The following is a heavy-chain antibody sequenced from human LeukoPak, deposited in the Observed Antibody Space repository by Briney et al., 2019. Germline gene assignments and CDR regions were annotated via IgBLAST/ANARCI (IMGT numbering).Heavy chain of an antibody. CDR3: ARENPNLGNTYYYDSRQAFDY. CDR2: ISSSSSYI. V-gene: IGHV3-21*01. J-gene: IGHJ4*02. D-gene: IGHD3-22*01. CDR1: GFTFSHYA. Sequence: GGSLRLSCAASGFTFSHYAMTWVRQAPGKGLEWVSSISSSSSYIYYADSVKGRFTISRDNAKNSLYLQMNSLRAEDTAVYYCARENPNLGNTYYYDSRQAFDYWGQGTLVTVSS.